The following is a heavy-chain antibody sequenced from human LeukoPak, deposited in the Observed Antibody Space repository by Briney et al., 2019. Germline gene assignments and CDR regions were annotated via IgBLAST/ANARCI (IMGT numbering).Heavy chain of an antibody. J-gene: IGHJ4*02. CDR3: ARDSIVGVIIKDFF. Sequence: GGSLRLSCAASGFTFSSYSMNWVRQAPGKGLERVSYISSTSTIYYADSVKGRFTISRDNAKNSLYLEMNSLRAEDTAVYYCARDSIVGVIIKDFFWGQGTLVTVSS. V-gene: IGHV3-48*01. D-gene: IGHD1-26*01. CDR2: ISSTSTI. CDR1: GFTFSSYS.